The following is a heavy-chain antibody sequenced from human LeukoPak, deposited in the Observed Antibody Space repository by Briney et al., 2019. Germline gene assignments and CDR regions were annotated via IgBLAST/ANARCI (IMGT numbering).Heavy chain of an antibody. CDR3: GRGPGHVWGSYRYFPNWFDP. J-gene: IGHJ5*02. D-gene: IGHD3-16*02. CDR2: NYTSGST. CDR1: GGSISSYY. V-gene: IGHV4-4*07. Sequence: SETLSLTCTVSGGSISSYYRSWIRQPAGKGLEWIGRNYTSGSTNYNPSLKRRVTMSVDTSKNQFSLKLSSVTAADTAVYYCGRGPGHVWGSYRYFPNWFDPWGQGTLVTVSS.